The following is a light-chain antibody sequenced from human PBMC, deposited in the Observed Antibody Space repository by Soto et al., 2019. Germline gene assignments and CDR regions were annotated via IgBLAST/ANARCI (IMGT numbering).Light chain of an antibody. CDR2: EVV. CDR1: KNDIGVYDI. J-gene: IGLJ1*01. CDR3: PSYAGSNSDV. Sequence: QSALTQPPSASGSPGQSVTICCTGTKNDIGVYDIVSWYQHHPGKAPRLIIYEVVQRPSGVPDRFSGSKSGSTASLTVSGLQAANAADYFCPSYAGSNSDVFGSGTKLNVL. V-gene: IGLV2-8*01.